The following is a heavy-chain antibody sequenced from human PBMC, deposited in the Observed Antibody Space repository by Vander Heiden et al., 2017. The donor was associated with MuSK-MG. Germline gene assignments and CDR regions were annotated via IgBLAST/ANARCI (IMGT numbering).Heavy chain of an antibody. CDR2: IIPIFGTA. CDR1: GGTFNSYS. D-gene: IGHD1-1*01. Sequence: QVQLVQSGAEVKKPGSSVKVSCKTSGGTFNSYSISWVRQAPGQGLEWMGGIIPIFGTANYAQKFQGKVTITADESTSTAYMELSSLRSEDTAVYYCARVSTAPYYYYYMDVWGKGTTVTVSS. J-gene: IGHJ6*03. CDR3: ARVSTAPYYYYYMDV. V-gene: IGHV1-69*01.